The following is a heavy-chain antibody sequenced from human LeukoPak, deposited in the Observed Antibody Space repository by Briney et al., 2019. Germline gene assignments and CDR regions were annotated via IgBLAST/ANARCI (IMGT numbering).Heavy chain of an antibody. CDR1: GGTFSSYA. D-gene: IGHD3-10*01. Sequence: GASVKVSCKASGGTFSSYAISWVRQAPGQGLEWMGGIIPIFGTANYAQKFQGRVTITADKSTSTAYMELSSLRSEDTAVYYCARDLGVYYASGSSPLDQYWGQGTLVTVSS. CDR3: ARDLGVYYASGSSPLDQY. CDR2: IIPIFGTA. V-gene: IGHV1-69*06. J-gene: IGHJ4*02.